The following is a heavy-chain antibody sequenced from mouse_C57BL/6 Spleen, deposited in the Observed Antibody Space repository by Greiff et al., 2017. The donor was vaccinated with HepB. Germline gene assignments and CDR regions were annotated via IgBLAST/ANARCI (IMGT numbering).Heavy chain of an antibody. CDR2: ISNLAYSI. J-gene: IGHJ1*03. V-gene: IGHV5-15*01. Sequence: EVNLVESGGGLVQPGGSLKLSCAASGFTFSDYGMAWVRQAPRKGPEWVAFISNLAYSIYYADTVTGRFTISRENAKNTLYLEMSSLRSEDTAMYYCARRTYGSSYGYFDVWGTGTTVTVSS. CDR3: ARRTYGSSYGYFDV. CDR1: GFTFSDYG. D-gene: IGHD1-1*01.